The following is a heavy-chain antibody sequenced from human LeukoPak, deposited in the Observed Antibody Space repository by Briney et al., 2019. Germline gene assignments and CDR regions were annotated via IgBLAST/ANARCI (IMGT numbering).Heavy chain of an antibody. V-gene: IGHV3-66*02. J-gene: IGHJ4*02. Sequence: GGSLRLSCAASGFTLSDSYMSCVRQAPGKGLEWGSVIYNVGTTDYADSVRGRFTISRDNSKNTLYLRMNGLRPEDTAVYYCARENGYCSTTSCPFGYWGQGTLVTVSP. CDR3: ARENGYCSTTSCPFGY. CDR1: GFTLSDSY. D-gene: IGHD2-2*01. CDR2: IYNVGTT.